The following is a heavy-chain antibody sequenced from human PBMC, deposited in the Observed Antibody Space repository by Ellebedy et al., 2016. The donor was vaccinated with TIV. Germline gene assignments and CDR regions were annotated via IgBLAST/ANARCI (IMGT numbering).Heavy chain of an antibody. V-gene: IGHV1-69*13. CDR2: IIPIFGTA. CDR3: ARAEWELLPSHYYYYGMDV. J-gene: IGHJ6*02. D-gene: IGHD1-26*01. CDR1: GGTFSSYA. Sequence: SVKVSCXASGGTFSSYAISWVRQAPGQGLEWMGGIIPIFGTANYAQKFQGRVTITADESTSTAYMELSSLRSEDTAVYYCARAEWELLPSHYYYYGMDVWGQGTTVTVSS.